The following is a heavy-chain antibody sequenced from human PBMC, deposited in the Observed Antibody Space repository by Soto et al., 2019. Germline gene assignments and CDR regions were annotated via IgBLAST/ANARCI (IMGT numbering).Heavy chain of an antibody. D-gene: IGHD1-1*01. Sequence: GSLRLSCAASGFTFSSYGMHWVRQAPGKGLEWVAVISYDGSNKYYADSVKGRFTISRDNSKNTLYLQMNSLRAEDTAVYYCAKFGTVINPFHDYWGQGTLVTVSS. V-gene: IGHV3-30*18. J-gene: IGHJ4*02. CDR3: AKFGTVINPFHDY. CDR2: ISYDGSNK. CDR1: GFTFSSYG.